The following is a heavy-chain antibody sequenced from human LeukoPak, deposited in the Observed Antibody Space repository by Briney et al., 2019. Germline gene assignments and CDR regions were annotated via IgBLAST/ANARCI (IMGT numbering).Heavy chain of an antibody. D-gene: IGHD2/OR15-2a*01. CDR1: GGSMSSGGYY. Sequence: SETLSLTCTVSGGSMSSGGYYWSWLRQHPGKGLEWIGYIFYSGSTYYNPSLKSRVTISVDTSKNQFSLKLSSVTAADTAVYYCARGLLYNWFDPWGQGTLVTVSS. J-gene: IGHJ5*02. CDR3: ARGLLYNWFDP. V-gene: IGHV4-31*03. CDR2: IFYSGST.